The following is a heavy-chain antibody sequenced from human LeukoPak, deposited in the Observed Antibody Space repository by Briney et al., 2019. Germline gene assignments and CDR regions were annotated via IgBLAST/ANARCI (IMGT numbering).Heavy chain of an antibody. J-gene: IGHJ4*02. D-gene: IGHD2-2*01. CDR3: ARGGEVCSSSSCYRGHDY. V-gene: IGHV1-2*02. CDR1: GYTFTGYY. Sequence: ASVTVSFTASGYTFTGYYMHWVRQAPGQGREWMGWINPKSGGTTYEQKFQGRVTMTRDTSTSTAYMELSRLRSDDTAVYYCARGGEVCSSSSCYRGHDYWGQGTLVTVSS. CDR2: INPKSGGT.